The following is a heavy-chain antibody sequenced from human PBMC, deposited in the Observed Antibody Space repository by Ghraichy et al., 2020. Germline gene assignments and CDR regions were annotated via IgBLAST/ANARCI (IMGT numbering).Heavy chain of an antibody. Sequence: ASVKVSCKASGYTFTSYDINWVRQATGQGLEWMGWMNPNSGNTGYAQKFQGRVTMTRNTSISTAYMELSSLRSEDTAVYYCARGQRLRFLEWLSKGPGWFDPWGQGTLVTVSS. CDR1: GYTFTSYD. J-gene: IGHJ5*02. D-gene: IGHD3-3*01. CDR2: MNPNSGNT. CDR3: ARGQRLRFLEWLSKGPGWFDP. V-gene: IGHV1-8*01.